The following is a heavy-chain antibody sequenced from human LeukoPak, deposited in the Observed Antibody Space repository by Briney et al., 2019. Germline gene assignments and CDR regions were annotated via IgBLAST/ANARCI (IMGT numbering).Heavy chain of an antibody. CDR1: GGSISSYY. CDR2: IFYSGST. V-gene: IGHV4-59*12. Sequence: SETLSLTCTVSGGSISSYYWSWIRQPPGKGLEWIGYIFYSGSTNYNPSLKSRVTMSVDTSKNQFSLKLSSVTAADTAVYYCASGYCSSTSCPIDYWGQGTLVTVSS. D-gene: IGHD2-2*01. J-gene: IGHJ4*02. CDR3: ASGYCSSTSCPIDY.